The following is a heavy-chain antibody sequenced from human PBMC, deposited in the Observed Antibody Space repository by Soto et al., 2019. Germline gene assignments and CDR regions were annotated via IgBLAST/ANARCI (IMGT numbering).Heavy chain of an antibody. V-gene: IGHV3-15*07. CDR3: TTGERIAAAGTYYYYGMDV. CDR1: GFTFSNAW. J-gene: IGHJ6*02. CDR2: IKSKTDGGTT. Sequence: PGGSLRLSCAASGFTFSNAWMNWVRQAPGKGLEWVGRIKSKTDGGTTDYAAPVKGRFTISRDDSKNTLYLQMNSLKTEDTAVYYCTTGERIAAAGTYYYYGMDVWGQGTTVTVSS. D-gene: IGHD6-13*01.